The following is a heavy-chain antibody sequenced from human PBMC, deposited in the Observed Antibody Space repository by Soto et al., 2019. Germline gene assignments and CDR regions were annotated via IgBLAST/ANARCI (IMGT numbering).Heavy chain of an antibody. CDR3: ARGGQDFWSGPFDY. Sequence: PSETLSLTCTVYGGSISNYYCNWIRQPAGKGLEWIRRIDTSGSTNYNPSLKSRVTMSVDTSKQEFSLKLSSVTAADTALYYCARGGQDFWSGPFDYWGRGALVTVSS. V-gene: IGHV4-4*07. CDR1: GGSISNYY. J-gene: IGHJ4*02. CDR2: IDTSGST. D-gene: IGHD3-3*01.